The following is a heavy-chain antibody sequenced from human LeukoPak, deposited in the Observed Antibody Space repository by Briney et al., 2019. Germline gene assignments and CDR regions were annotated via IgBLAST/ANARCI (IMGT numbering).Heavy chain of an antibody. V-gene: IGHV3-30-3*01. CDR2: ISYDGSNK. Sequence: GKSLRLSCAASGFTFSSYAMHWVRQAPGKGLEWVAVISYDGSNKYYADSVKGRFTISRDNSKNTLYLQMNSLRAEDTAVYYCARLSTVTTVDYWGQGTLVTVSS. D-gene: IGHD4-17*01. CDR3: ARLSTVTTVDY. CDR1: GFTFSSYA. J-gene: IGHJ4*02.